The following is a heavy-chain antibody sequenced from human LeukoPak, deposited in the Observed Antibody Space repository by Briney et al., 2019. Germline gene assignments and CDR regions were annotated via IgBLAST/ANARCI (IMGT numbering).Heavy chain of an antibody. J-gene: IGHJ4*02. D-gene: IGHD3-3*01. V-gene: IGHV4-34*01. Sequence: PSETLSLTCAVYGGSFSGYYWSWIRQPPGKGLEWIGEINHSGSTNYNPSLKSRVTISVDTSKNQFSLKLSSVTAADTAVNYCAPRDYDFWSGYYSWGQGTLVTVSS. CDR3: APRDYDFWSGYYS. CDR1: GGSFSGYY. CDR2: INHSGST.